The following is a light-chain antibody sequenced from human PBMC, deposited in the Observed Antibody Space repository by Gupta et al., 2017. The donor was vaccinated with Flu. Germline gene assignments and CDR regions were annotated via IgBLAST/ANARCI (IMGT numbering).Light chain of an antibody. CDR2: ATF. Sequence: DIQMTQSPSSLSASVGDRVTITCRASQSIRSYLNWYQQKPGKAPKVLIYATFSLQGGVPSRFSGSGSGTDFTLTISSLQPEDFATYYCQQSYSTPWTFGQGTKVEIK. V-gene: IGKV1-39*01. CDR1: QSIRSY. J-gene: IGKJ1*01. CDR3: QQSYSTPWT.